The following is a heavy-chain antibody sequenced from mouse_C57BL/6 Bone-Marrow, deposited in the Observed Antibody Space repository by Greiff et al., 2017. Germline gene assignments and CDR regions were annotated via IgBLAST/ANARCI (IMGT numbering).Heavy chain of an antibody. CDR1: GYTFTSYW. CDR3: ARREFITTVVARYFGV. J-gene: IGHJ1*03. Sequence: QVQLQQSGAELVRPGSSVKLSCKASGYTFTSYWMDWVKQRPGQGLEWIGNIYPSDSETHYNQKFKDKATLTVDKSSSTAYMQLSSLTSEDSAVYYCARREFITTVVARYFGVWGTGTTVTVSS. CDR2: IYPSDSET. V-gene: IGHV1-61*01. D-gene: IGHD1-1*01.